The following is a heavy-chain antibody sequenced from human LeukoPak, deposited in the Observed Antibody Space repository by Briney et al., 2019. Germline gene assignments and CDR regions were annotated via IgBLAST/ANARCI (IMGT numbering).Heavy chain of an antibody. Sequence: PGGSLRLSCAASGFTFSSYAMSWVRQAPGKGLEWVSAISGSGGSTYYADSGKGRFTISRDTAKNTLYLQMNSLRVEDTAVYYCARFVVVTAGDYWGQGTLVTVSS. CDR3: ARFVVVTAGDY. D-gene: IGHD2-21*02. CDR2: ISGSGGST. CDR1: GFTFSSYA. V-gene: IGHV3-23*01. J-gene: IGHJ4*01.